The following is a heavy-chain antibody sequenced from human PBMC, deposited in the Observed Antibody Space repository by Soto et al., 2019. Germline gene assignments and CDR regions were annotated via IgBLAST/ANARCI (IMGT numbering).Heavy chain of an antibody. Sequence: VQLVESGGGVVQPGRALRLSCAGSGFTFSTVALHWVRQAPGKGLEWVAVVSFNEDKKDYAESVKGRFTISRDNSKNTLSLHMTNLRPADTSVYRCARESFGDYIPRYGVDVWGPGTTVIVSS. J-gene: IGHJ6*02. CDR3: ARESFGDYIPRYGVDV. V-gene: IGHV3-30-3*01. CDR2: VSFNEDKK. D-gene: IGHD4-17*01. CDR1: GFTFSTVA.